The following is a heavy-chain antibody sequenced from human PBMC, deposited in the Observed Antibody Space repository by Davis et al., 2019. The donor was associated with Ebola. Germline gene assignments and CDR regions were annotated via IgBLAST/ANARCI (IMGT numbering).Heavy chain of an antibody. CDR1: GGSISSSSYY. V-gene: IGHV4-39*07. J-gene: IGHJ6*02. CDR3: ARGETTTLYYYYGMDV. CDR2: IYYSGST. D-gene: IGHD4-11*01. Sequence: PSETLSLTCTVSGGSISSSSYYWGWIRQPPGKGLEWIGSIYYSGSTNYNPSLKSRVTISVDTSKNQFSLKLSSVTAADTAVYYCARGETTTLYYYYGMDVWGQGTTVTVSS.